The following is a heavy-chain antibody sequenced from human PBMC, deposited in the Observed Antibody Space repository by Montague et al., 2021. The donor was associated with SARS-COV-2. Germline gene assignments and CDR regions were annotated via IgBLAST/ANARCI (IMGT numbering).Heavy chain of an antibody. V-gene: IGHV3-30-3*01. CDR1: GFTFSSYV. CDR2: ILYDGSNK. CDR3: ARDGGGWFDP. J-gene: IGHJ5*02. Sequence: SLRLSCAASGFTFSSYVMHWVRQAPGKGPEWVSLILYDGSNKHYVDSVKGRFTISRDNSKNTLYLQMNSLRTEDTAVYYCARDGGGWFDPWGQGTLVTVSS. D-gene: IGHD3-16*01.